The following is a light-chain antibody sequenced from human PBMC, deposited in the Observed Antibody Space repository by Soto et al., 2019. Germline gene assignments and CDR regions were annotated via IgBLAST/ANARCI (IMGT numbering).Light chain of an antibody. CDR3: QQYGSSYT. J-gene: IGKJ2*01. CDR2: GAS. Sequence: EIVLTQSPGTLSLSPWERATLSCRASQSVSSSYLAWYQQKPGQAPRLLIYGASSRATGIPDRFSGSGSGTDFTLTISRLEPEDFAVYYGQQYGSSYTFGQGTKLEIK. CDR1: QSVSSSY. V-gene: IGKV3-20*01.